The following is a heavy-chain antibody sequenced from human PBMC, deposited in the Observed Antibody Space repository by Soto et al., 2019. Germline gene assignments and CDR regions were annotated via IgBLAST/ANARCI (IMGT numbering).Heavy chain of an antibody. Sequence: GGSLRLSCAASGFTFSSYVMHWVRQSPGKGLEWVAVIWYDGSNKYYADSVKGRFTISRDNSKNTLYLQMNSLRAEDTAVYYCAREISDGIAVAPMDVWGQGTTVTVSS. V-gene: IGHV3-33*08. D-gene: IGHD6-19*01. CDR2: IWYDGSNK. J-gene: IGHJ6*02. CDR1: GFTFSSYV. CDR3: AREISDGIAVAPMDV.